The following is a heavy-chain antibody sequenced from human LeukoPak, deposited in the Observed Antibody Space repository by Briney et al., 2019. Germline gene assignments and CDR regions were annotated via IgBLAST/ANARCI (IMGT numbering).Heavy chain of an antibody. CDR2: ISGSGGST. V-gene: IGHV3-23*01. J-gene: IGHJ4*02. CDR3: AKGPVAVAGYYFDH. D-gene: IGHD6-19*01. CDR1: GFTFNNYA. Sequence: GGSLRLSCAASGFTFNNYAMSWVRQAPGKGLEWVSTISGSGGSTYYADSVKGRFTISRDNSKNTLDLQMNSLTAEDTAVYYCAKGPVAVAGYYFDHWGQGTLVTVSS.